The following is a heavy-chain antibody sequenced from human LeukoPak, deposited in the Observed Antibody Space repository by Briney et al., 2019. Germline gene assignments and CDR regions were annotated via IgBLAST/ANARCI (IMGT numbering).Heavy chain of an antibody. CDR3: ARKHPAPLGYCSGGSCYCDY. D-gene: IGHD2-15*01. V-gene: IGHV1-18*01. J-gene: IGHJ4*02. CDR2: ISAYNGNT. CDR1: GYSFTSYG. Sequence: ASVKVSCKASGYSFTSYGISWVRQAPGQGLEWMGWISAYNGNTNYAQKLQGRVTMTTDTSTSTAYMELRSLRSDDTAVYYCARKHPAPLGYCSGGSCYCDYWGQGTLVTVSS.